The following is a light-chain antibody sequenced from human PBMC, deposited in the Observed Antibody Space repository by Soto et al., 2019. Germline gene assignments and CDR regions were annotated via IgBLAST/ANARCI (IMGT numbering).Light chain of an antibody. CDR2: KAS. CDR1: QSISSW. V-gene: IGKV1-5*03. J-gene: IGKJ2*01. CDR3: QQYNTYSYT. Sequence: DIQMTQSPSTLSASVGDRVTITCRASQSISSWLAWYQQKPGKAPKLLIYKASSLESGVPSRVSGSGFGSEFTLTVRSLPPDDFATYDCQQYNTYSYTSGQGTKLDIK.